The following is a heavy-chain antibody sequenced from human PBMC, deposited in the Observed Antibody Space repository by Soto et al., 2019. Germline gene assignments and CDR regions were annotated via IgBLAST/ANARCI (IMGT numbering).Heavy chain of an antibody. CDR1: GGSISSGGYY. J-gene: IGHJ5*02. CDR2: IYYSGST. D-gene: IGHD3-22*01. Sequence: SETLSLTCTVSGGSISSGGYYWSWIRQHPGKGLEWIGYIYYSGSTYYNPSLKSRVTISVDTSKNQFSLKLSSVTAADTAVYYCARWGGTYYYDSSGYSDWFDPWGQGTLVTV. V-gene: IGHV4-31*03. CDR3: ARWGGTYYYDSSGYSDWFDP.